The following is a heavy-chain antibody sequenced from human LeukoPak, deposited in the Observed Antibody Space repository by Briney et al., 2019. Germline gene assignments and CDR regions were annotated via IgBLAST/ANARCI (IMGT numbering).Heavy chain of an antibody. CDR2: IKQDGSEK. V-gene: IGHV3-7*03. Sequence: PGGSLRLSCAASGFTFSSYWMNWVRQAPGKRLEWVANIKQDGSEKYYVDSVRGRFTISRDNSKNTLYLQMNSLRAEDTAVYYCASSGFVGGATWTWVDYWGQGTLVTVSS. J-gene: IGHJ4*02. CDR1: GFTFSSYW. D-gene: IGHD1-26*01. CDR3: ASSGFVGGATWTWVDY.